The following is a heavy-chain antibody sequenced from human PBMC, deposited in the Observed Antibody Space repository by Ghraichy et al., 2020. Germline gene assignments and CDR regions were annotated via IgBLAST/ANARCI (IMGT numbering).Heavy chain of an antibody. D-gene: IGHD6-13*01. CDR2: IKQDESEK. CDR1: GFTFSSYW. CDR3: ARDSSYTSSWYGDPDWYFDL. J-gene: IGHJ2*01. Sequence: GGSLRLSCAASGFTFSSYWMNWVRQAPGKGLEWVANIKQDESEKYYVDSVKGRFTISRDNAKNSLYLQMNSLRAEDTAVYYCARDSSYTSSWYGDPDWYFDLWGRGTLVTVSS. V-gene: IGHV3-7*03.